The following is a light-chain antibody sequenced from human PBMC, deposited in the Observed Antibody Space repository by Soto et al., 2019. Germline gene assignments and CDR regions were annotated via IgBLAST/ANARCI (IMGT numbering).Light chain of an antibody. CDR3: QQANSALT. V-gene: IGKV1-12*01. CDR1: QDISSW. CDR2: AAS. Sequence: DIQMTQSPSSVSASVGDRVTITCRASQDISSWLAWYQQKPGKAPKLLIYAASSLQSGVPSRFRGSGSGTDFTLTISSLQPEDFATYYCQQANSALTFGGGTKVEIK. J-gene: IGKJ4*01.